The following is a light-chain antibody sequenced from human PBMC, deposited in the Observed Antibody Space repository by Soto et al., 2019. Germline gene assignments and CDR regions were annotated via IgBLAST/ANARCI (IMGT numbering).Light chain of an antibody. J-gene: IGKJ5*01. CDR1: QSVSSN. Sequence: TRSPATLSVSPGARATHSNRASQSVSSNLAWYQQKPGQAPRLLIYGASTRATGIPARFSGSGSGTDFTLTISSLQPEDFATYYCQQLNSYPSTFGQGTRLEIK. CDR2: GAS. CDR3: QQLNSYPST. V-gene: IGKV3-15*01.